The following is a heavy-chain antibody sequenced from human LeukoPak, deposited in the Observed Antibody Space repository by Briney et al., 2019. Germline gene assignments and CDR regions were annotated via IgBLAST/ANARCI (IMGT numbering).Heavy chain of an antibody. CDR3: VRELSGGYFDY. D-gene: IGHD3-10*01. V-gene: IGHV1-46*01. J-gene: IGHJ4*02. CDR1: GYIFTTYY. CDR2: LFPSGGST. Sequence: ASVKVSCKASGYIFTTYYIHWVRQAPGQGLEWMGILFPSGGSTNYAQKFKGGVSMTRDTSTSTVFMELSGLRSEDTAVYYCVRELSGGYFDYWGLGTLVTVSS.